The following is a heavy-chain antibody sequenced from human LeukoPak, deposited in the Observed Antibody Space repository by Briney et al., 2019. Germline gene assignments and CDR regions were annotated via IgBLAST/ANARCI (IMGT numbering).Heavy chain of an antibody. Sequence: GGSLRLSCAASGFTFSSYAMHWVRQAPGKGLEWVAVISYDGSNKYYADSVKGRFTISRDNSKNTLYLQMNSLRAEDTAVYYCAKDLYGDHQFYWGQGTLVTVSS. CDR2: ISYDGSNK. CDR1: GFTFSSYA. V-gene: IGHV3-30*04. CDR3: AKDLYGDHQFY. D-gene: IGHD4-17*01. J-gene: IGHJ4*02.